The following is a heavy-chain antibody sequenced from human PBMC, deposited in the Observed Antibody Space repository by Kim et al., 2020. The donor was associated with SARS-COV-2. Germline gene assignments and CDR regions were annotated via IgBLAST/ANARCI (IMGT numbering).Heavy chain of an antibody. CDR1: GFTFSNAW. Sequence: GGSLRLSCAASGFTFSNAWMSWVRQAPGKGLEWVGRIKSKTDGGTTDYAAPVKGRFTISRDDSKNTLYLQMNSLKTEDTAVYYCTTDVTPLEVFDPWGQGTLVTVSS. CDR2: IKSKTDGGTT. CDR3: TTDVTPLEVFDP. V-gene: IGHV3-15*01. J-gene: IGHJ5*02. D-gene: IGHD5-18*01.